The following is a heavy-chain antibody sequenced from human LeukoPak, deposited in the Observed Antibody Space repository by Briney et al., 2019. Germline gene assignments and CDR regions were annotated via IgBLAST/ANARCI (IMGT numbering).Heavy chain of an antibody. CDR2: IIPIFGTA. V-gene: IGHV1-69*06. CDR3: AGGDIVVVPAATHYYYYGMDV. J-gene: IGHJ6*04. Sequence: SVKVSYKASGGTFSSYAISWVRQAPGQGLEWMGGIIPIFGTANYAQKFQGRVTITADKSTSTAYMELSSLRSEDTAVYYCAGGDIVVVPAATHYYYYGMDVWGKGTTVTVSS. CDR1: GGTFSSYA. D-gene: IGHD2-2*01.